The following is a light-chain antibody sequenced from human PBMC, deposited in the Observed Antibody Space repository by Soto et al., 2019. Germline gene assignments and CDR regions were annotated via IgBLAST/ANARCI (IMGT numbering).Light chain of an antibody. CDR2: DAS. V-gene: IGKV3-11*01. CDR1: QSVSKY. Sequence: EILLTQSPATLSLSPGERATLSCRASQSVSKYLAWYQQKPGQAPRLLIYDASNRATGIPARFSGSGSGTDFTLTISSLEPEDFAVYYCHQRTNWPLTFGGGTKVEIK. CDR3: HQRTNWPLT. J-gene: IGKJ4*01.